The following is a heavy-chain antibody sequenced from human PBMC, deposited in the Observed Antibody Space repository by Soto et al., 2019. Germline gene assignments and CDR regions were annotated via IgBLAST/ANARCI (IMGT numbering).Heavy chain of an antibody. J-gene: IGHJ6*02. CDR2: ISYDGSNK. Sequence: QVQLVESGGGVVQPGRSLRLSCAASGFTFSSYGMHWVRQAPGKGLEWVAVISYDGSNKYYADSVKGRFTISRDNSKNTLYLQMNSLRAEDTAVYYCAKDLEPAIDWLLLYYYYGMDVWGQGTTVTVSS. D-gene: IGHD3-9*01. V-gene: IGHV3-30*18. CDR1: GFTFSSYG. CDR3: AKDLEPAIDWLLLYYYYGMDV.